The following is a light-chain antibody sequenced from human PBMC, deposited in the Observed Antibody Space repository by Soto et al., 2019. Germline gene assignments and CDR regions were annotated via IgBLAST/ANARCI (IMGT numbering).Light chain of an antibody. V-gene: IGKV3-11*01. CDR1: QGVSNY. CDR2: DAS. J-gene: IGKJ1*01. CDR3: QQRSHWPRT. Sequence: EIVLTQAPATLPLSPGERATLSCRASQGVSNYLGWYQQKPGQAPRLLLYDASNRATGIPARFSGSGSGTDFTLTISSLEPEDFAVYFCQQRSHWPRTFGQGTKVELK.